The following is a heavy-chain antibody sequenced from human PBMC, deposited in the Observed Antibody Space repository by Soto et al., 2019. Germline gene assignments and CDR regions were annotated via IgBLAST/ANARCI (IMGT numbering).Heavy chain of an antibody. V-gene: IGHV4-34*01. Sequence: QVQLQQWGAGLLKPSETLSLTCAVYGGSFSGYYWSWIRQPPGKGLEWIGEFNHSGSTNYNPSLTSRVTISVDTSKNQFSLKLSSVTDADTAVYYCAIREGEAPTLTPGWFDPWGQGTLVTVSS. CDR1: GGSFSGYY. CDR3: AIREGEAPTLTPGWFDP. CDR2: FNHSGST. J-gene: IGHJ5*02.